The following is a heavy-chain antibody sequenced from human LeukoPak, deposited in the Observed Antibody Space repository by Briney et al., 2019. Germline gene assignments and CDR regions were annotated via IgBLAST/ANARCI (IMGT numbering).Heavy chain of an antibody. Sequence: GGSLRLSCAASGFTFSSYAMSWVRQAPGKGLEWVSVISGSGGSTYYADSVKGRFTISRDNSKNTLYLQMNSLRAEDTAVYYCAKANVVVPAAKPYYYYYYGMDVWGQGTTVTVSS. V-gene: IGHV3-23*01. CDR2: ISGSGGST. CDR3: AKANVVVPAAKPYYYYYYGMDV. CDR1: GFTFSSYA. D-gene: IGHD2-2*01. J-gene: IGHJ6*02.